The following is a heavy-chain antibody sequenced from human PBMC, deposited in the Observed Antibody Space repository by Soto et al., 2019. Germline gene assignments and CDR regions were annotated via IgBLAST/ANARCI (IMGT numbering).Heavy chain of an antibody. Sequence: GGSLRLSCAVSGFTFANAWMSWVRQAPGKGLEWVGRIKSRTDGGTTDFAAPVKGRFSISRDDSKKMVFLQMDSLKTEDTAVYYCTTDFGSTSYGFDCWGQGALVTVSS. CDR2: IKSRTDGGTT. J-gene: IGHJ4*02. CDR1: GFTFANAW. D-gene: IGHD5-18*01. CDR3: TTDFGSTSYGFDC. V-gene: IGHV3-15*01.